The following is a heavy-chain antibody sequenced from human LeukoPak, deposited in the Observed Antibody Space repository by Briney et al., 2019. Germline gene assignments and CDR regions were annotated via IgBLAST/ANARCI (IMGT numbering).Heavy chain of an antibody. V-gene: IGHV1-8*02. J-gene: IGHJ6*03. Sequence: GASVKVSFKASGYTFTSYDINWVRQATGQGLEWMGWMNPNSGNTGYAQKFQGRVTMTRNTSISTAYMELSSLRSEDTAVYYCARGITAAAGLLSRGYYYYYMDVWGKGTTVTVSS. CDR3: ARGITAAAGLLSRGYYYYYMDV. CDR2: MNPNSGNT. CDR1: GYTFTSYD. D-gene: IGHD6-13*01.